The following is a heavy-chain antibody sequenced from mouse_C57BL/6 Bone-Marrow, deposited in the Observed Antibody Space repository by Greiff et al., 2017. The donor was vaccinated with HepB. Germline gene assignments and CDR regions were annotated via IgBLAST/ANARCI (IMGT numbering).Heavy chain of an antibody. V-gene: IGHV3-6*01. D-gene: IGHD1-1*01. J-gene: IGHJ2*01. CDR1: GYSITSGYY. CDR3: ARVPFYYGSSSHFDY. Sequence: ESGPGLVKPSQSLSLTCSVTGYSITSGYYWNWIRQFPGNKLEWMGYISYDGSNNYNPSLKNRISITRDTSKNQFFLKLNSVTTEDTATYYCARVPFYYGSSSHFDYWGQGTTLTVSS. CDR2: ISYDGSN.